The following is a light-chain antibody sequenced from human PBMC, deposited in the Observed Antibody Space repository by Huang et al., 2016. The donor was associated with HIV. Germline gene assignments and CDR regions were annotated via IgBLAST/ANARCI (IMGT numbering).Light chain of an antibody. CDR3: QQYDSSPIFT. J-gene: IGKJ3*01. Sequence: EIVLTQSPGTVSLSPGERATLSCRASQSVSSKYLAWYQQKPGQAPRLLIYGASYRATGSPDFTLTISRLEPEDFAVYYCQQYDSSPIFTFGPGTKVDIK. CDR2: GAS. V-gene: IGKV3-20*01. CDR1: QSVSSKY.